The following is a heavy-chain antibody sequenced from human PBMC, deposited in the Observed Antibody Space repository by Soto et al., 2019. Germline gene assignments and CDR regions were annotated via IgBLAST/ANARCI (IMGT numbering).Heavy chain of an antibody. CDR2: IYGGGDGI. D-gene: IGHD3-3*01. J-gene: IGHJ4*02. V-gene: IGHV3-23*04. CDR3: AKDRQPDGFWPFDH. Sequence: EVQLVESGGGLVQPGGSLSLSCVGSGFPFSTYTMSWVRQAPGQGLEWLSGIYGGGDGISYADSVKGRFTISRDNSRSTLYLQMNSLRSDDTAIYYCAKDRQPDGFWPFDHWGRGTLIVVSS. CDR1: GFPFSTYT.